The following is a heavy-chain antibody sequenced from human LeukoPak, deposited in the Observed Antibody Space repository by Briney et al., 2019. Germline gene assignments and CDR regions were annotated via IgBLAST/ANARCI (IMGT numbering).Heavy chain of an antibody. J-gene: IGHJ4*01. CDR3: ARHGVAGIAAAGTLGFDY. Sequence: SETLSLTCTVSGGSISSYYWSWIRQPPGKGLEWIGYVYYSGSTKYNPSLQSRLIISVDTSKNQFSLKLTSVTAADTAVYYCARHGVAGIAAAGTLGFDYWGHGTLVSVSS. D-gene: IGHD6-13*01. CDR2: VYYSGST. CDR1: GGSISSYY. V-gene: IGHV4-59*08.